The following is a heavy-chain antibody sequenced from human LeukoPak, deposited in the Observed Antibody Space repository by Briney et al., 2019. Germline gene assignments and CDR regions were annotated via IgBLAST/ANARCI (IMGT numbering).Heavy chain of an antibody. CDR1: GFTFSSYS. Sequence: PAGSLRLSCAASGFTFSSYSMNWLRQAPGKRLEWVSSISSSSSYIYYADSVKGRFTISRDNAKNSLYLQMNSLRAEDTAVYYCASEYYYGSGSYYNEPSHYYYYGMDVWGKGTTVTVSS. CDR3: ASEYYYGSGSYYNEPSHYYYYGMDV. J-gene: IGHJ6*04. D-gene: IGHD3-10*01. V-gene: IGHV3-21*01. CDR2: ISSSSSYI.